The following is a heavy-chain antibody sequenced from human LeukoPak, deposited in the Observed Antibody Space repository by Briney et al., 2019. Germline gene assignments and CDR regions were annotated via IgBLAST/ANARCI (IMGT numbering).Heavy chain of an antibody. CDR1: GYTFTSYG. V-gene: IGHV1-18*01. J-gene: IGHJ4*02. CDR2: ISAYIGNT. D-gene: IGHD3-3*01. CDR3: ARDSGYKILLTYYDLWSGYPPLYYFDY. Sequence: ASVKVSCKASGYTFTSYGISWVRQAPGQGLEWMGWISAYIGNTNYAQTLRGSVTMSTDTSTSTAHIQLRSLRSDDTAVYYCARDSGYKILLTYYDLWSGYPPLYYFDYSGEGTLVTVSS.